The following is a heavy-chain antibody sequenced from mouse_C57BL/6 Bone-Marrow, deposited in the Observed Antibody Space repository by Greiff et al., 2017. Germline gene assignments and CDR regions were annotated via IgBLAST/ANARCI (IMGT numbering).Heavy chain of an antibody. Sequence: VPLTPSGPELVKPGDSVKISCKASGYSFTGYFMNWVMQSHGKSLEWIGRINPYNGDTFYNQKFKGKATLPVDKSSSTAHRELRSLTSEDSAVYYCARHYSDWGFAYWGQGTLVTVSA. J-gene: IGHJ3*01. D-gene: IGHD2-12*01. CDR3: ARHYSDWGFAY. CDR1: GYSFTGYF. CDR2: INPYNGDT. V-gene: IGHV1-20*01.